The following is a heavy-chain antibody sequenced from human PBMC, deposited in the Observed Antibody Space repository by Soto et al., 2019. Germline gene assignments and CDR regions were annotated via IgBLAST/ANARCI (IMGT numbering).Heavy chain of an antibody. Sequence: PSETLSLTCTVSGGSISSGGYYWSWIRQHPGKGLEWIGYIYYSGSTYYNPSLKSRVTISVDTSKNQFSLKLSSVTAADTAVYYCARMGITMVYYYGMDVWGQGTTVTVSS. V-gene: IGHV4-31*03. CDR3: ARMGITMVYYYGMDV. CDR2: IYYSGST. D-gene: IGHD3-10*01. CDR1: GGSISSGGYY. J-gene: IGHJ6*02.